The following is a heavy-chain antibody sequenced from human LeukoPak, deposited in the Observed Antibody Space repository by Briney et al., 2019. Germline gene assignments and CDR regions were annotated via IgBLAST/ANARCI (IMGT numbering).Heavy chain of an antibody. D-gene: IGHD2-15*01. CDR2: ISYSGNT. CDR1: GGSFSDYH. CDR3: ARHCCSGPAKRVFDI. Sequence: PSETLSLTCAVYGGSFSDYHWGWVRQPPGKGLEWIGTISYSGNTDYNPSLRSRVTISVDTSNNQFSLRLGSVTAADTAVYHCARHCCSGPAKRVFDIWGQGTMVTVSS. J-gene: IGHJ3*02. V-gene: IGHV4-34*01.